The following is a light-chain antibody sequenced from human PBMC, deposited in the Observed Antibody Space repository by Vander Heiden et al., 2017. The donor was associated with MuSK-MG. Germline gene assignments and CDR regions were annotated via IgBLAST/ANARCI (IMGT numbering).Light chain of an antibody. J-gene: IGKJ3*01. Sequence: EIVLTQSPDTLSLSPGERATLSCKASQNVNNYLAWYQHKPGQAPRLLISDTSNRANGIPPRFSGSGSGTDFTLTISSLEPEDFAVYYCQQRSGWPQAFGPGTKVEIK. CDR3: QQRSGWPQA. CDR2: DTS. CDR1: QNVNNY. V-gene: IGKV3-11*01.